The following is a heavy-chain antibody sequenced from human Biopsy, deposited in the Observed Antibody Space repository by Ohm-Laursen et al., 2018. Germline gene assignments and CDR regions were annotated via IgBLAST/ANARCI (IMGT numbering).Heavy chain of an antibody. V-gene: IGHV4-59*08. Sequence: SETLSLTCPVSGGSISGSSWSWIRQAPGRGLEWVGYISYSGSTSNNPSLKSRITISVDTSKNQIPLKVTSVTAADTAVYYCAKHGSGWTGDDALHIWGQGTMVTVSS. CDR1: GGSISGSS. CDR3: AKHGSGWTGDDALHI. CDR2: ISYSGST. J-gene: IGHJ3*02. D-gene: IGHD6-19*01.